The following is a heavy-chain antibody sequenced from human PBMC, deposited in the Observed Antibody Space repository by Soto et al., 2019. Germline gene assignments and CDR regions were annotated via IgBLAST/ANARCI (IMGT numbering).Heavy chain of an antibody. CDR2: FDPEDGET. V-gene: IGHV1-24*01. J-gene: IGHJ4*02. CDR3: ATYSSGWIIFDY. D-gene: IGHD6-19*01. CDR1: GYTLTELS. Sequence: ASVKVSCKVSGYTLTELSMHWVRQAPGKGLEWMGGFDPEDGETIYAQKFQGRVSMTEDTSTDTAHMELSSLRSEDTAVYYCATYSSGWIIFDYWGQGTLVTVSS.